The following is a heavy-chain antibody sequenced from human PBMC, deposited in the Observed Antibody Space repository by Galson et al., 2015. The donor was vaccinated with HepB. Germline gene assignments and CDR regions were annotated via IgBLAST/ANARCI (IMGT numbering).Heavy chain of an antibody. CDR1: GGSIRSYY. D-gene: IGHD3-22*01. CDR3: ARAPVIGGYSLYFDY. CDR2: LYYSGST. J-gene: IGHJ4*02. Sequence: ETLSLTCSVSGGSIRSYYWSWIRQPPGKGLELIGYLYYSGSTNYNPSLKSRVTISVDTAKNQFSLKLSSVTAADTAVYYCARAPVIGGYSLYFDYWGQGTLVTVSS. V-gene: IGHV4-59*01.